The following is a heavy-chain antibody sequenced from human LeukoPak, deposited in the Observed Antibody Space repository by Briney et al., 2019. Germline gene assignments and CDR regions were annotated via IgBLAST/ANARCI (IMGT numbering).Heavy chain of an antibody. Sequence: NPSETLSLTCTVSGGSISSSSYYWGWIRQPPGKGLEWIGSIYYSGSTYYNPSLKSRVTISVDTSKNQFSLKLRSVTAADTAVYYCARPSYSSSSGFDYWGQGTLVTVSS. CDR1: GGSISSSSYY. CDR2: IYYSGST. D-gene: IGHD6-6*01. CDR3: ARPSYSSSSGFDY. J-gene: IGHJ4*02. V-gene: IGHV4-39*01.